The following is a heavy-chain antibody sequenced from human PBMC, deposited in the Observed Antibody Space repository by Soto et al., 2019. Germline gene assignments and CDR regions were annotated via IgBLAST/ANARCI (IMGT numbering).Heavy chain of an antibody. V-gene: IGHV3-13*01. J-gene: IGHJ6*02. CDR2: IGTAGDT. CDR3: ARTLGYCSGGSCYPTYGMDV. D-gene: IGHD2-15*01. Sequence: PGGSLRLSCAASGFTFSSYDMHWVRQATGKGLEWVSAIGTAGDTYYPGSVKGRFTISRENAKNSLYLQMNSLRAEDTAVYYCARTLGYCSGGSCYPTYGMDVWGQGTTVTAP. CDR1: GFTFSSYD.